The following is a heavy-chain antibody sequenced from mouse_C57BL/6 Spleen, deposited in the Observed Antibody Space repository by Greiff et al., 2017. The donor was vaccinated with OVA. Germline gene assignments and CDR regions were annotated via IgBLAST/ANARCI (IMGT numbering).Heavy chain of an antibody. CDR3: ARSRGRSYYFDY. J-gene: IGHJ2*01. CDR1: GYTFTSYW. D-gene: IGHD1-1*01. V-gene: IGHV1-50*01. Sequence: QVQLQQPGAELVKPGASVKLSCKASGYTFTSYWMQWVKQRPGQGLEWIGEIDPSDSYTNYNQKFKGKATLTVDTSSSTAYMQLSSLTSEDSAVYDCARSRGRSYYFDYWGKGTTLTVSS. CDR2: IDPSDSYT.